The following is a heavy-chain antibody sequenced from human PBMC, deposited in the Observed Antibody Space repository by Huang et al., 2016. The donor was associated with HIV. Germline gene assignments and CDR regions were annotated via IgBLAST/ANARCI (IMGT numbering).Heavy chain of an antibody. Sequence: EVQLVESGGGLVQPGGSLRLSCAASGFTFSSYWMHGVRQAPGKGLVWVARINRDGGSSGYADSVKGRFTISRDNAKNTLYLQMNSLRAEDTAVYYCVRDPRIQSWLNYFDYWGQGTLVSVSS. CDR1: GFTFSSYW. CDR3: VRDPRIQSWLNYFDY. V-gene: IGHV3-74*01. D-gene: IGHD3-22*01. J-gene: IGHJ4*02. CDR2: INRDGGSS.